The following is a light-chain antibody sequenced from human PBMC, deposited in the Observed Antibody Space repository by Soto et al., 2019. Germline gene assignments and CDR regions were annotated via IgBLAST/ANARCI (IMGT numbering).Light chain of an antibody. CDR3: QQLNSFPIT. CDR1: QSISNC. Sequence: IRMTQSPSSLSSSVGDRVTISCGGSQSISNCLAWYQQKPGRAPKLLIYAASTLQSGVPSRFSGSGSGTEFTLTITSLQPEDFATYYCQQLNSFPITFGQGTRLEIK. V-gene: IGKV1-9*01. J-gene: IGKJ5*01. CDR2: AAS.